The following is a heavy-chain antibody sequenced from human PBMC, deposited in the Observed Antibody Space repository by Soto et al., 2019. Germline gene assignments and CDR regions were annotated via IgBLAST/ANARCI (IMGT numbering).Heavy chain of an antibody. J-gene: IGHJ4*02. CDR1: GYTFTSYD. CDR3: ASSVEWLASFDS. CDR2: MNPNSGNT. Sequence: QVQLVQSGAEVKKPGASVKVSCKASGYTFTSYDINWVRQATGQGLEWMGWMNPNSGNTGYAQKFQGRVTMSRNTAISTATRELSSLRAEETPVYYCASSVEWLASFDSWGQGTLATVSS. V-gene: IGHV1-8*01. D-gene: IGHD6-19*01.